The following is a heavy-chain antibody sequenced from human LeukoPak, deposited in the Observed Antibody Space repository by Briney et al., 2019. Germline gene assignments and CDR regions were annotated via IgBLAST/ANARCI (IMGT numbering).Heavy chain of an antibody. CDR2: VYFSGTT. D-gene: IGHD5-18*01. Sequence: SQTLSLTCTVSGGSISSGGYYWSWIRQLPGKGLEWIGHVYFSGTTHYNPSLMSRVTISVDASKNQFSLKLSSVTAADTAVYYCARDLSSYGHLNHFDYWGRGTLVTVSS. V-gene: IGHV4-31*03. CDR1: GGSISSGGYY. J-gene: IGHJ4*02. CDR3: ARDLSSYGHLNHFDY.